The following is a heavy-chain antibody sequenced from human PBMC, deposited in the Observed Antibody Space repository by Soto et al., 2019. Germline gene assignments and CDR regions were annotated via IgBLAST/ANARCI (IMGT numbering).Heavy chain of an antibody. Sequence: PSETLSLTCSFSCDSIISADYFWTWIRQSPGKGLEWMGYIFHSGTTYYNPSLKGRLLISIENSKNQFSLRLTSVTAADSAVYFCAREPYLPKDRNDFWGPGTLVTVSS. V-gene: IGHV4-30-4*01. J-gene: IGHJ4*02. CDR2: IFHSGTT. CDR1: CDSIISADYF. CDR3: AREPYLPKDRNDF.